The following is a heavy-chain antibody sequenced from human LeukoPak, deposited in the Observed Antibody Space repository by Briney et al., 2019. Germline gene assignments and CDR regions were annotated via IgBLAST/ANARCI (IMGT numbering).Heavy chain of an antibody. CDR3: ARDFGVAAFDI. D-gene: IGHD3-16*01. V-gene: IGHV4-59*01. J-gene: IGHJ3*02. CDR1: GGSISSYY. CDR2: TYYSGST. Sequence: PSETLSLTCTVSGGSISSYYWSWIRQPPGKGLEWIGYTYYSGSTNYNPSLKSRVTISVDTSKNQFSLKLSSVTAADTAVYYRARDFGVAAFDIWGQGTMVTVSS.